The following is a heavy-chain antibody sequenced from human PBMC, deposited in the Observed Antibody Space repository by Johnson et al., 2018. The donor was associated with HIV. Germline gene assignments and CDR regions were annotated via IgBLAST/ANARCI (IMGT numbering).Heavy chain of an antibody. CDR3: ARVAALYDAFDI. CDR2: ISSSGSTI. J-gene: IGHJ3*02. D-gene: IGHD2-15*01. V-gene: IGHV3-11*04. CDR1: GFTFTDYY. Sequence: QMQLVESGGGLVTPGGSLRLSCAASGFTFTDYYMSWIRQAPGKGLEWVSYISSSGSTIYYADSVKGRFTISRDNAKNSLYLQMNSLRAEDTAVYYCARVAALYDAFDIWGQGTMVTVSS.